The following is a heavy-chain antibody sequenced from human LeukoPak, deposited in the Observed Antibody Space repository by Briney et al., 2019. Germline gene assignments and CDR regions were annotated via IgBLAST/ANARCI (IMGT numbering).Heavy chain of an antibody. J-gene: IGHJ4*02. CDR2: ISSSGSTI. D-gene: IGHD3-16*02. V-gene: IGHV3-11*04. Sequence: SLTLSWAVSRFTPSDYYMSWIRHPAGDGLEWVSYISSSGSTIYYAESVKGRFTISRDNANNSLYLQMNSLRADDTAVYYCARMGTFGRVIVIYYWGQGTLVTVSS. CDR1: RFTPSDYY. CDR3: ARMGTFGRVIVIYY.